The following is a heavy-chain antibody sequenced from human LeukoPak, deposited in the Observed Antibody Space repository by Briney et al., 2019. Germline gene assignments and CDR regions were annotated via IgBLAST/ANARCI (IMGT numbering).Heavy chain of an antibody. CDR2: IIPIFGTA. D-gene: IGHD3-22*01. J-gene: IGHJ4*02. CDR1: GGTFSSYA. V-gene: IGHV1-69*01. Sequence: ASVKVSCKASGGTFSSYAISWVRQAPGQGLEWMGGIIPIFGTANYAQKFQGRVTITADESTGTAYMELSSLRSEDTAVYYCARGYRGAYDSSGYYNPWGQGTLVTVSS. CDR3: ARGYRGAYDSSGYYNP.